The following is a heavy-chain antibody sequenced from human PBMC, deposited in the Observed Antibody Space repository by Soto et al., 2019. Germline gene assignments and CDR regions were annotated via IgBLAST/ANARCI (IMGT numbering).Heavy chain of an antibody. CDR2: IYYSGST. CDR1: GGSISSGGYY. CDR3: ARVHYECWSGKSKNYYFDH. V-gene: IGHV4-31*03. Sequence: PSETLSLTCTVSGGSISSGGYYWSWIRQHPGKGLEWIGYIYYSGSTYYNPSLKSRVTISVDTSKNQFSLKLSSVTAADTAVYYCARVHYECWSGKSKNYYFDHWGQGTLVTVSS. J-gene: IGHJ4*02. D-gene: IGHD3-3*01.